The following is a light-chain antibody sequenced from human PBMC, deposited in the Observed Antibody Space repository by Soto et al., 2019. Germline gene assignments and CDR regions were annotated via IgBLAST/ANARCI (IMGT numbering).Light chain of an antibody. CDR1: SSDVGGYSY. CDR2: EVS. V-gene: IGLV2-8*01. Sequence: QSVLTQPPSASGSPGQSVTISCTGTSSDVGGYSYVSWYQQHPGKAPKLMIYEVSERPSGVPDRFSGSKSSNTASLTVSGLQAEDEADYYCSSYAGSNNFVFGTGTKVIVL. CDR3: SSYAGSNNFV. J-gene: IGLJ1*01.